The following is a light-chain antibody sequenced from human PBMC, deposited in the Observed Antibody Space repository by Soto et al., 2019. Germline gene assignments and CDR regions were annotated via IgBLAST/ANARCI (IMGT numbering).Light chain of an antibody. CDR1: QSVSRSY. J-gene: IGKJ2*01. V-gene: IGKV3-20*01. Sequence: EIVLTQSPGTLSLSPGERATLSCRASQSVSRSYLAWYQQKPGQAPRLLIYDASSRATGIPDRFSGSGSGTAFTLTISRLEPEDFAVYYCQQHGTSPVTFGQGTKLEIK. CDR2: DAS. CDR3: QQHGTSPVT.